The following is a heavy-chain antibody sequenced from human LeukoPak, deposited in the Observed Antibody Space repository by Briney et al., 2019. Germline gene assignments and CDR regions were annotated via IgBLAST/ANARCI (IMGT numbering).Heavy chain of an antibody. CDR1: GGSISSYY. J-gene: IGHJ4*02. V-gene: IGHV4-59*01. CDR2: IYYSGRT. Sequence: PSETLSLTCTVSGGSISSYYWSWIRQPPGKGLEWIGYIYYSGRTNYNPSLKSRVTISVDTSKNQFSLKLSSVTAADTAVYYCARGSIKNFDYWGQGTLVTVSS. CDR3: ARGSIKNFDY. D-gene: IGHD3-9*01.